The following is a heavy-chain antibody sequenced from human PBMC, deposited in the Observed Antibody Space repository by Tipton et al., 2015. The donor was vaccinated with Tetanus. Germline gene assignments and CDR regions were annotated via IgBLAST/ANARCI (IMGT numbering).Heavy chain of an antibody. J-gene: IGHJ4*02. CDR3: ARVGKAHYDSSGYPLLDY. V-gene: IGHV4-59*01. CDR1: GGSISSYY. Sequence: LRLSCTVSGGSISSYYWSWIRQPPGKGLEWIGYIYYSGSTNYNPSLKSRVTISVDTSKNQFSRKLSSVTAADTAVYYCARVGKAHYDSSGYPLLDYWGQGTLVTVSS. D-gene: IGHD3-22*01. CDR2: IYYSGST.